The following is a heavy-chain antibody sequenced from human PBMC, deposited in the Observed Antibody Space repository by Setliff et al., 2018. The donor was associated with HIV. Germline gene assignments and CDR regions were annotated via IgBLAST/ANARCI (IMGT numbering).Heavy chain of an antibody. J-gene: IGHJ5*02. D-gene: IGHD2-21*02. CDR3: ARSVVVVTVEWFDP. V-gene: IGHV4-61*02. CDR2: IYTNGST. CDR1: GGSISRGNHF. Sequence: TLSLTCTVSGGSISRGNHFWTWIRQPAGKGLEWIGRIYTNGSTNYNPSLKSRATIAVDTSKNQFSLKLSSVTAADTAVYYCARSVVVVTVEWFDPWGQGTLVTVYS.